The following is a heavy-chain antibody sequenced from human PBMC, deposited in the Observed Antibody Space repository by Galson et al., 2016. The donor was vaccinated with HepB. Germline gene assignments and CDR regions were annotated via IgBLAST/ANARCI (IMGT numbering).Heavy chain of an antibody. J-gene: IGHJ4*02. CDR2: ISHSGST. Sequence: SETLSLTCAVSGDSISSSNWWSWVRQPPGKRLEWIGEISHSGSTNYHPSLRSRVTISVDKSKNHFSLKLSSVTAADTAVYYCRRSFDYWGQGTLVTVSS. D-gene: IGHD3-10*01. V-gene: IGHV4-4*02. CDR3: RRSFDY. CDR1: GDSISSSNW.